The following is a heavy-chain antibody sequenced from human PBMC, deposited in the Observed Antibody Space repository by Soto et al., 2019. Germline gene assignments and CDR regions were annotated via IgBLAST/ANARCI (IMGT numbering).Heavy chain of an antibody. CDR2: IYWNDDK. CDR3: AHRVDLSSGYRF. CDR1: GFALSGAELG. D-gene: IGHD3-3*01. V-gene: IGHV2-5*01. Sequence: QLTLKESGPTLVQPPQPLTQTCTFSGFALSGAELGVSWMRQPPRKALEWLAFIYWNDDKRYRTSLKNRLSITMDTAKNQVVVTRINVDPVDTATYYCAHRVDLSSGYRFWGPGTLVIVSS. J-gene: IGHJ4*02.